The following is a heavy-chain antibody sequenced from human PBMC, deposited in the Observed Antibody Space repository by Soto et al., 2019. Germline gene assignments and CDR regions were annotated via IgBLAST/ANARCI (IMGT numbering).Heavy chain of an antibody. V-gene: IGHV1-18*01. CDR1: GYIFVNYG. D-gene: IGHD3-16*01. CDR3: VMVDNYVTPTPHDV. Sequence: GASVKVSCKASGYIFVNYGIAWVRQAPGQGLEWMGWISPYTGNTHSATKVQGRLTMTTDTSTSTAYMDLGSLTSDDTAVYYCVMVDNYVTPTPHDVWGQGTTVTVSS. J-gene: IGHJ6*02. CDR2: ISPYTGNT.